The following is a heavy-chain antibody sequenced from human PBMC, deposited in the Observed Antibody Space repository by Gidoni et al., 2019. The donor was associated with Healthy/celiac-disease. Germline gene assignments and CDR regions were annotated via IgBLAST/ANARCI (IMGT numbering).Heavy chain of an antibody. CDR2: ISWNSGSI. CDR1: GLTVDAYA. D-gene: IGHD3-22*01. J-gene: IGHJ3*02. V-gene: IGHV3-9*01. Sequence: EVQLVESGGGLGQPGRSLRLSCAASGLTVDAYAMHWVRQAPGKGLVWVPGISWNSGSIGYADSVKGRFTISRDNAKNSLYLQMNSLRSEDTALYYCAKGLDSSGYADAFDIWGQGTMVTVSS. CDR3: AKGLDSSGYADAFDI.